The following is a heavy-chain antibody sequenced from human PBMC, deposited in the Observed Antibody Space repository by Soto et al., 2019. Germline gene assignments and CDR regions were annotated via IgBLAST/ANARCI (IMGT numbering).Heavy chain of an antibody. CDR1: GFTFSSYA. Sequence: GGSLRLSCAASGFTFSSYAMHWVRQAPGKGLEWVAVISYDGSNKYYADSVKGRFTISRDNSKNTLYLQMNSLRAEDTAVYYCARGIAAAGTVFGVFSDYWGQGTLVTVSS. CDR3: ARGIAAAGTVFGVFSDY. J-gene: IGHJ4*02. D-gene: IGHD6-13*01. CDR2: ISYDGSNK. V-gene: IGHV3-30-3*01.